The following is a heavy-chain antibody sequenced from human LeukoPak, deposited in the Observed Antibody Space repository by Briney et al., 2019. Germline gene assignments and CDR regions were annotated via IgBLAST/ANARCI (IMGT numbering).Heavy chain of an antibody. CDR3: ARAGGWAREDYKADAFHI. CDR2: ISVYNGNA. V-gene: IGHV1-18*01. Sequence: ASVKVSCKASGGTFSSYAISWVRQAPGQGLEWMGWISVYNGNANYAQNLQGRVTMTADTATSTAYMEVTSLRSDDTAVYYCARAGGWAREDYKADAFHIWGQGTVVTVSS. CDR1: GGTFSSYA. J-gene: IGHJ3*02. D-gene: IGHD6-19*01.